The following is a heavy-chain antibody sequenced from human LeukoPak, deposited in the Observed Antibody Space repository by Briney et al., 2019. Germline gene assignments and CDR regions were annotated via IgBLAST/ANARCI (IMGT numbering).Heavy chain of an antibody. J-gene: IGHJ4*02. V-gene: IGHV4-38-2*02. CDR1: GYSISSGYY. D-gene: IGHD6-19*01. Sequence: SETLSLTCTVSGYSISSGYYWGWIRQPPGKGLEWIGSIYHSGSTYYNPSLKSRVTISVDTSKNQFSLKLSSVTAADTAVYYCAKDVAGTTTYWGQGTLVTVSS. CDR3: AKDVAGTTTY. CDR2: IYHSGST.